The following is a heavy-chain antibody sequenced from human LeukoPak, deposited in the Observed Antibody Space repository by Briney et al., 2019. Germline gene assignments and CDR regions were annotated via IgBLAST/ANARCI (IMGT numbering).Heavy chain of an antibody. D-gene: IGHD5-12*01. V-gene: IGHV3-23*01. CDR3: ARGGYSGYAEGYFDY. CDR2: IRSNGIIT. J-gene: IGHJ4*02. CDR1: GFTFTHHG. Sequence: PGGSLRLSCAASGFTFTHHGMNWVRQAPGKGLEWVSGIRSNGIITYYADSVKGRFTISRDNTKNTVDLHMNSLRAEDTALYYCARGGYSGYAEGYFDYWGQGTLVTVSS.